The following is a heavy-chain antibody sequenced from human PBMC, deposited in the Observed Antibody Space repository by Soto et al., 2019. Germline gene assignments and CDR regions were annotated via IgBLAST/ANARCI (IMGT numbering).Heavy chain of an antibody. D-gene: IGHD3-16*01. CDR1: GYTFTSYA. V-gene: IGHV1-3*01. CDR2: INAGNGNT. CDR3: ARGGRWLQGVECY. J-gene: IGHJ4*02. Sequence: QVQLVQSGAEVKKPGASVKVSCKASGYTFTSYAMHLVRQAPGQRREWMGWINAGNGNTKYSQKFQGRVTITRDTSASTAYMELSSVRSEDTAVYYCARGGRWLQGVECYWGQGPLVTVSS.